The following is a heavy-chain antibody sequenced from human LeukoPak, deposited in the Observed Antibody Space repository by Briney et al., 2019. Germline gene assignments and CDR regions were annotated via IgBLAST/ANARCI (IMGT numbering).Heavy chain of an antibody. Sequence: GASVKVSCKASGYTFAGYGISWVRQAPGQGLEWMGWISAYNGNTNYAQKLQGRVTMTTDTSTSTAYMELRSLRSDDTAVYYCSLGYCSGGSCYYDYWGQGTLVTVSS. J-gene: IGHJ4*02. CDR3: SLGYCSGGSCYYDY. D-gene: IGHD2-15*01. CDR1: GYTFAGYG. CDR2: ISAYNGNT. V-gene: IGHV1-18*04.